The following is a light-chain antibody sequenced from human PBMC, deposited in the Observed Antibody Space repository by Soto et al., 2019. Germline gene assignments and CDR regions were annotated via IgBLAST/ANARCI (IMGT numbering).Light chain of an antibody. Sequence: QSVLTQPPSASGSPGQSVTIPCTGTSSDVGGYNYVSWYQQHPGKAPRLVIYEVTKRPSGVPDRFSGSKSGNTASLTVSGLQADDEADYYCSSFSGFSTVFGTGTKLTVL. CDR2: EVT. V-gene: IGLV2-8*01. J-gene: IGLJ1*01. CDR3: SSFSGFSTV. CDR1: SSDVGGYNY.